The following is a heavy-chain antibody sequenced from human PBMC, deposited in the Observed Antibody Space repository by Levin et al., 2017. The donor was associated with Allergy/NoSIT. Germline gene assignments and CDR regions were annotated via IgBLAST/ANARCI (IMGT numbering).Heavy chain of an antibody. J-gene: IGHJ4*02. V-gene: IGHV3-7*01. Sequence: ETLSLTCAASGFTFSNYWMSWVRQAPGKGLEWVASIKQDGSEKRYMDSVRGRFTISRDNAKNSLYLQMSSLRAEDTAVYYCGRGAGWWDYWGQGTLVTVSS. CDR2: IKQDGSEK. CDR3: GRGAGWWDY. CDR1: GFTFSNYW. D-gene: IGHD2-15*01.